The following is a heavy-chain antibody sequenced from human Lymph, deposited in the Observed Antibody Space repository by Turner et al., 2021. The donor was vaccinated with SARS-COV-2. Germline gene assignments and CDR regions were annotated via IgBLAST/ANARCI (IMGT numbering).Heavy chain of an antibody. CDR1: GFTFSSYA. Sequence: EVQLLESGGGLVQPGGSLRLSCAASGFTFSSYAMIWVRQAPGKGLEWVSAISGSGGSTYYADSVKGRFTISRDNSKNTLYLQMNSLRAEDTAVYYCANLYSSSAAGDPWGQGTLVTVSS. CDR2: ISGSGGST. V-gene: IGHV3-23*01. J-gene: IGHJ5*02. CDR3: ANLYSSSAAGDP. D-gene: IGHD6-6*01.